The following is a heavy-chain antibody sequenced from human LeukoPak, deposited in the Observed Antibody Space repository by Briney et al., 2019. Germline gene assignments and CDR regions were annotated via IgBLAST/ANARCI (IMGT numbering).Heavy chain of an antibody. CDR3: SVRHYYDSGRYDY. Sequence: SETLSLTCTVSGGSISSGSYYWSWIRQPAGKGLEWIGRIYTSGSTNYNPSLKSRVTLSVDTSKNQFSLKLSSVTAADTTVYYCSVRHYYDSGRYDYWGQGTLVTVSS. J-gene: IGHJ4*02. V-gene: IGHV4-61*02. CDR2: IYTSGST. CDR1: GGSISSGSYY. D-gene: IGHD3-22*01.